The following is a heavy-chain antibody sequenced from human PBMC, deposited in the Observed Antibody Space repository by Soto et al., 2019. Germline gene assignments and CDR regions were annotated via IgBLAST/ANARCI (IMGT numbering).Heavy chain of an antibody. V-gene: IGHV1-69*13. CDR2: IIPILGTA. J-gene: IGHJ6*02. CDR3: ARDRVVATINGMDV. CDR1: GGTFSSYA. Sequence: SVKVSCKASGGTFSSYAISWVRQAPGQGLEWMGGIIPILGTANYAQKFQGRVTITADESTSTAYMELSSLRSEDTAVYYCARDRVVATINGMDVWGQGTTVTVSS. D-gene: IGHD5-12*01.